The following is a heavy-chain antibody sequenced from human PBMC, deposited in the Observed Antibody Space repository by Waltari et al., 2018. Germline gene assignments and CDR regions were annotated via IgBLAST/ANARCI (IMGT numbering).Heavy chain of an antibody. Sequence: EVQLVESGGGWVKPGGSLRLSCAASGFTLSNAWMSWVPQAPGKGRAWVGRIKSKTDGGTTDYAAPVKGRFTISRDDSKNTLYLQMNSLKTEDTAVYYCTTDPHPYCSGGSCWVWGLYYYMDVWGKGTTVTVSS. CDR2: IKSKTDGGTT. CDR3: TTDPHPYCSGGSCWVWGLYYYMDV. V-gene: IGHV3-15*01. D-gene: IGHD2-15*01. J-gene: IGHJ6*03. CDR1: GFTLSNAW.